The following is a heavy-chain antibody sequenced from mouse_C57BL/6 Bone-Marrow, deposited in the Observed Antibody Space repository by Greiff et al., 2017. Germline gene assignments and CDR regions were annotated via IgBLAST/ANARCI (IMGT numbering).Heavy chain of an antibody. J-gene: IGHJ4*01. CDR2: INPNNGGT. D-gene: IGHD2-4*01. CDR3: ARDDYDVRYAMDY. CDR1: GYTFTDYY. V-gene: IGHV1-26*01. Sequence: EVQLQQSGPELVKPGASVKISCKASGYTFTDYYMNWVKQSHGKSLEWIGDINPNNGGTSYNQKFKGKATLTVDKSSGTAYMELRSLTSEDSAVYYCARDDYDVRYAMDYWGQGTSVTVSS.